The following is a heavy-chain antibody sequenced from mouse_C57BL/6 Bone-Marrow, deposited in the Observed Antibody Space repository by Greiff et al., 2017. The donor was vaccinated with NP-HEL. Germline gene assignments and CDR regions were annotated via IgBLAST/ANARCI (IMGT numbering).Heavy chain of an antibody. Sequence: VQLQQSGAELVRPGASVTLSCKASGYTFTDYEMHWVKQTPVHGLEWIGAIDPETGGTAYNQKFKGKAILTADKSSSTAYMELRSLTSEDSAVYYCTKSYYYGRGWYFDVWGTGTTVTVSS. CDR1: GYTFTDYE. D-gene: IGHD1-1*01. CDR3: TKSYYYGRGWYFDV. V-gene: IGHV1-15*01. CDR2: IDPETGGT. J-gene: IGHJ1*03.